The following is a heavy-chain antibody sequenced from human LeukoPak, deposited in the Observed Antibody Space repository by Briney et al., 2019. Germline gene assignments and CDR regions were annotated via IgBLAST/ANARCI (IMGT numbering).Heavy chain of an antibody. D-gene: IGHD3-10*01. V-gene: IGHV3-23*01. J-gene: IGHJ3*02. Sequence: GGSLRLSCAASGFTFDDYAMHWVRQAPGKGLEWVSGISGRSSSRYFADSVRGRFTISRDNSNNTLHLQMSSLRAEDTAVYFCARTSPMVRGPPPIDAFDIWGQGTMVTVSS. CDR2: ISGRSSSR. CDR1: GFTFDDYA. CDR3: ARTSPMVRGPPPIDAFDI.